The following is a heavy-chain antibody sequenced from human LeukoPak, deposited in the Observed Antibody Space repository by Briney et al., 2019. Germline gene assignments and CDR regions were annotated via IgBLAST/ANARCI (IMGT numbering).Heavy chain of an antibody. CDR2: ISYDGSNK. V-gene: IGHV3-30*18. Sequence: GGSLRLSCAAPGFTFSSYGMHWVRQAPGKGLEWVAVISYDGSNKYYADSVKGGFTISRDNSKNTLYLQMNSLRAEDTAVYYCAKDAGSSFDYWGQGTLVTVSS. J-gene: IGHJ4*02. D-gene: IGHD3-10*01. CDR3: AKDAGSSFDY. CDR1: GFTFSSYG.